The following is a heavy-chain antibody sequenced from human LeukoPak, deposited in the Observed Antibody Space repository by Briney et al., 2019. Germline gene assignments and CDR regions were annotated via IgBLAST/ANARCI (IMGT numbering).Heavy chain of an antibody. CDR2: IYYSGST. Sequence: SETLSLTCTVSGGSVSSGSQYWSWIRQPPGKGLEWIGYIYYSGSTNYNPPLKSRVTISLDTSKNQFSLKLSSVTAADTAVYYCASYGSGSYRFDPWGQGTLVTVSS. D-gene: IGHD3-10*01. J-gene: IGHJ5*02. CDR3: ASYGSGSYRFDP. CDR1: GGSVSSGSQY. V-gene: IGHV4-61*01.